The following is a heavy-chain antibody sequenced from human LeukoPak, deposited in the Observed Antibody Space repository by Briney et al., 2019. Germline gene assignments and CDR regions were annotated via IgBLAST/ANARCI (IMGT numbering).Heavy chain of an antibody. Sequence: GGSLRLSCAASGFTFSSYWMSWVRQAPGKGLEWVVNIKQDGSEKYYVDSVKGRFTISRDNAKNSLYLQMNSLRAEDTAVYYCARGFYGDYEVAFDYWGQGTLVTVSS. D-gene: IGHD4-17*01. CDR2: IKQDGSEK. CDR3: ARGFYGDYEVAFDY. J-gene: IGHJ4*02. CDR1: GFTFSSYW. V-gene: IGHV3-7*01.